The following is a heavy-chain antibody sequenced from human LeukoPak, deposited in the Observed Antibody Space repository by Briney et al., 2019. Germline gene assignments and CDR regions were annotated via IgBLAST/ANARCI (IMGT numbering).Heavy chain of an antibody. D-gene: IGHD6-13*01. J-gene: IGHJ1*01. V-gene: IGHV3-30*04. CDR2: ISYDGSNK. Sequence: GGSLRLSCAASGFTFSSYAMHWVRQAPGKGLEWVAVISYDGSNKYYADSVKGRFTISRDNSKSTLYLQMNSLRAEDTAVYYCARSSSSWYMGYFQHWGQGTLVTVSS. CDR1: GFTFSSYA. CDR3: ARSSSSWYMGYFQH.